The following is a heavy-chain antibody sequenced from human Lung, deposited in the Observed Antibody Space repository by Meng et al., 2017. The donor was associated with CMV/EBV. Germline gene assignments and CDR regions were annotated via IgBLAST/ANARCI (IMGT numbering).Heavy chain of an antibody. V-gene: IGHV3-23*01. CDR2: ISNTGGNT. CDR3: AKFRGGIYYVYYFDY. CDR1: GLTFSNIA. Sequence: SGLTFSNIAMAWVRQAPGKGLEWVSGISNTGGNTYYADSVKGRFTISRDNSKNTLYLQMNSLRAEDTAVYYCAKFRGGIYYVYYFDYWGQGTLVTVSS. D-gene: IGHD1-26*01. J-gene: IGHJ4*02.